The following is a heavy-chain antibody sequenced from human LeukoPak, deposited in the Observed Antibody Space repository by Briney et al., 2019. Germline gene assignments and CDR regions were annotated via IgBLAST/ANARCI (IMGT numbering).Heavy chain of an antibody. Sequence: GGSLRLSCAASGFTFSSYAMHWVRQAPGKGLEWVAVISYDGSNKYYADSVKGRFTISRDNSKNTLYLQMNSLRAEDTAVYYCARDQRVISYDSSGYYYDGGGWNAFDIWGQGTMVTVSS. D-gene: IGHD3-22*01. V-gene: IGHV3-30*04. J-gene: IGHJ3*02. CDR3: ARDQRVISYDSSGYYYDGGGWNAFDI. CDR1: GFTFSSYA. CDR2: ISYDGSNK.